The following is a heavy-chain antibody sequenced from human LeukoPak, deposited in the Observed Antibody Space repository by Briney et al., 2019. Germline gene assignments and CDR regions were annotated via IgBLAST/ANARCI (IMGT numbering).Heavy chain of an antibody. J-gene: IGHJ6*02. D-gene: IGHD2-8*01. CDR2: IWFDGKNQ. V-gene: IGHV3-33*01. Sequence: GGSLRLSCAASGFILNSYGMHWVRQAPGKGLEWVADIWFDGKNQHFADSVMGRFAISRDNSKNTVYLQINSPRAEDTAVYYCARDRHCVNGVCHSPAGMDVWGQGTTVTVSS. CDR1: GFILNSYG. CDR3: ARDRHCVNGVCHSPAGMDV.